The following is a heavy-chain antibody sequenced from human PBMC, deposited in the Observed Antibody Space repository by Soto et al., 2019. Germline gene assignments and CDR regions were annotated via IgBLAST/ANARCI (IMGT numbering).Heavy chain of an antibody. Sequence: ASVKVSCKASGYTFTHYYMHWVRQAPGQGLEWMGIINPNGGSATYAQRFRAGFTMTRDTSTSTVYMELSSLRSEDSAVYYCATSVNSAMAFDYWGQGTLVTVSA. D-gene: IGHD5-18*01. CDR2: INPNGGSA. CDR3: ATSVNSAMAFDY. V-gene: IGHV1-46*01. J-gene: IGHJ4*02. CDR1: GYTFTHYY.